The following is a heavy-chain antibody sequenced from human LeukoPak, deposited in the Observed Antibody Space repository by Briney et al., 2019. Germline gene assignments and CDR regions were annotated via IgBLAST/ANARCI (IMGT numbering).Heavy chain of an antibody. V-gene: IGHV1-8*01. D-gene: IGHD3-9*01. CDR1: GYTFTSYD. CDR2: MNPNSGNT. Sequence: ASVKVSCKASGYTFTSYDINWVRQATGQGLEWMGWMNPNSGNTGYAQKFQGRVTMTRNTPISTAYMELSSLRSEDTAVYYCARVGAYYDILTGYYNNAFDIWGQGTMVTVSS. CDR3: ARVGAYYDILTGYYNNAFDI. J-gene: IGHJ3*02.